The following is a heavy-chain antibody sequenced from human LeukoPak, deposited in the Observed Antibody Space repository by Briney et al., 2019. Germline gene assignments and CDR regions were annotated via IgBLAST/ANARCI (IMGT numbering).Heavy chain of an antibody. J-gene: IGHJ3*02. Sequence: GGSLRLSCAASGFTFSVYWMSWVRQAPGKGLEWVANIKQDGSEKYYVDSVKGRFTFSRDNAKNSLYLQMNSLRAEDTAVYYCARVLMVYASSAYGFDIWGQGTMVTVSS. CDR2: IKQDGSEK. CDR3: ARVLMVYASSAYGFDI. D-gene: IGHD2-8*01. CDR1: GFTFSVYW. V-gene: IGHV3-7*01.